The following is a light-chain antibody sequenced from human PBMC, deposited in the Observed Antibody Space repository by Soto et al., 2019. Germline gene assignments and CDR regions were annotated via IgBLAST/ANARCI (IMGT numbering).Light chain of an antibody. CDR3: MIWHNSASV. Sequence: QTVVTQPSSLSASPGASASLTCTLSSGFSVGTYSIFWYQQKPGSPPQYLLRYKSDSDNQQVSGVPSRFSGSKDVSANAGIFLISGLQSEDEADYYCMIWHNSASVFGGGTKVTVL. CDR1: SGFSVGTYS. CDR2: YKSDSDN. J-gene: IGLJ2*01. V-gene: IGLV5-45*03.